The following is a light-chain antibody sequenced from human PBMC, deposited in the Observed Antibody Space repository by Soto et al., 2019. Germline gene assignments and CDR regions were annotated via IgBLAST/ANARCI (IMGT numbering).Light chain of an antibody. CDR1: SSDVGVYNY. CDR3: CSYAGSSLWV. V-gene: IGLV2-11*01. CDR2: DVI. Sequence: QSALTQPRSVSGSPGQSVTISCTGTSSDVGVYNYVSWYQQHPGKAPQLVIYDVIKRPSGVPDRFSGSKSGNTASLTISGLQAEDEADYYYCSYAGSSLWVFGGGTKVTVL. J-gene: IGLJ3*02.